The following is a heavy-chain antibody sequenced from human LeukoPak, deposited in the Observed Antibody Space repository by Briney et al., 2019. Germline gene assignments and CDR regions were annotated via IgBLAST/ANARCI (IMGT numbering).Heavy chain of an antibody. J-gene: IGHJ4*02. Sequence: ASVKVSCKASGYTFTGYYMHWVRQAPGQGLEWMGWINPNSGGTNYAQKFQGRVTITTDESTSTAYMELSSLRSEDTAVYYCARDRYSSSWYDPEDYWGQGTLVTVSS. V-gene: IGHV1-2*02. CDR1: GYTFTGYY. CDR2: INPNSGGT. CDR3: ARDRYSSSWYDPEDY. D-gene: IGHD6-13*01.